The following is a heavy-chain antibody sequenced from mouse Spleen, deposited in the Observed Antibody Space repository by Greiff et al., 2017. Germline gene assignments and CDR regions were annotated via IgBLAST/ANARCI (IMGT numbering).Heavy chain of an antibody. CDR2: IYPGSGNT. D-gene: IGHD4-1*01. CDR1: GYTFTDYY. V-gene: IGHV1-76*01. CDR3: ARRGLGRDAMDY. J-gene: IGHJ4*01. Sequence: QVQLQQSGAELVRPGASVKLSCKASGYTFTDYYINWVKQRPGQGLEWIARIYPGSGNTYYNEKFKGKATLTAEKSSSTAYMQLSSLTSEDSAVYFCARRGLGRDAMDYWGQGTSVTVSS.